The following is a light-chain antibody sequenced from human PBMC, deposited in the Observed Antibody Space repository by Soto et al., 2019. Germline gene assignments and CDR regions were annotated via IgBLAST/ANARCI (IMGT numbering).Light chain of an antibody. CDR3: MQALRTPSMYT. V-gene: IGKV2-28*01. J-gene: IGKJ2*01. CDR1: QSLLHSNGYNY. CDR2: LGS. Sequence: DIVMTQSPLSLPVTPGEPASISCRSSQSLLHSNGYNYLDWYLQKPGQSPQLLIYLGSNRASGVPDRFSGSGSGTDVTLKISRVEAKDVGVYYCMQALRTPSMYTLRQGTKLEIK.